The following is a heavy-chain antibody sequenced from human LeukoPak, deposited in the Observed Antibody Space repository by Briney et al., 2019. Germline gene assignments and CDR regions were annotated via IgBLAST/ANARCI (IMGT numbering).Heavy chain of an antibody. CDR3: ARDYYDSSGYYYWYFDL. V-gene: IGHV4-31*03. D-gene: IGHD3-22*01. CDR1: GGSISSGGYY. CDR2: IYYSGST. Sequence: ASETLSLTCTVSGGSISSGGYYWSWIRQHPGQGLGWIGYIYYSGSTYSNPSLKSRVNISVDMSKHQFSLKLSSVTAADTAVYYCARDYYDSSGYYYWYFDLWGRGTLVTVSS. J-gene: IGHJ2*01.